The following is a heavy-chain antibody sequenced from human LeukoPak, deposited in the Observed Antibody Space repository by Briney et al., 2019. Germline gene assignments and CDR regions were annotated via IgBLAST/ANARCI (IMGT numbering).Heavy chain of an antibody. CDR2: ISTYNGNT. Sequence: GASVKVSCKTSGYTFTSNGISWVRQAPGQGLEWMGWISTYNGNTNYAQKFQGRVTMTTDTSTSTAYMELRSLTCDDTAVYYCARDSGCSNPWGQGTLVTVSS. CDR3: ARDSGCSNP. J-gene: IGHJ5*02. D-gene: IGHD6-19*01. CDR1: GYTFTSNG. V-gene: IGHV1-18*01.